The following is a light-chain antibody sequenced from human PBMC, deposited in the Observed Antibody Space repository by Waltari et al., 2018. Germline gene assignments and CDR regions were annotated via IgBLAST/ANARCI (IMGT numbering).Light chain of an antibody. V-gene: IGLV2-18*02. CDR2: EVI. CDR3: CSYTPGNNVI. Sequence: QSALTQPPSVSGSPGQSVTISCIGTNSDVGLYDRVSWYQQFPGTAPKLIIYEVINRPSGVPDRFSGSKSGNTASLTISGLQPEDDADYYCCSYTPGNNVIFGGGTKVTVL. CDR1: NSDVGLYDR. J-gene: IGLJ2*01.